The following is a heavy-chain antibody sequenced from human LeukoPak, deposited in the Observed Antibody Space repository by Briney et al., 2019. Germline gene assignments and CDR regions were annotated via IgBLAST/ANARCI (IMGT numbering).Heavy chain of an antibody. CDR1: GFTFSSYG. Sequence: GGSLRLSCAVAGFTFSSYGMHWVRQAPGKGLVWVSRINSDGSSTSYADSVKGRFTISRDNAKNTLYLQMNSLRAEDTAVYSCGSGHTYYYYYIDVWGKGTTVTVSS. J-gene: IGHJ6*03. CDR2: INSDGSST. CDR3: GSGHTYYYYYIDV. V-gene: IGHV3-74*01. D-gene: IGHD3/OR15-3a*01.